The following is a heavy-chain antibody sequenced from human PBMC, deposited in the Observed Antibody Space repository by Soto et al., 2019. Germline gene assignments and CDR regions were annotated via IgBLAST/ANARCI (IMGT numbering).Heavy chain of an antibody. D-gene: IGHD2-8*02. CDR3: ARDKITGLFDY. Sequence: PSETLSLTCAVSGGSISNTNYWSWVRQPPGKGLEWIGEIYHSGSTDYNPSLKSRVTISVDTSKNQFSLTLTSVTAADTAVYYCARDKITGLFDYWGQGTLVTVSS. CDR2: IYHSGST. CDR1: GGSISNTNY. J-gene: IGHJ4*02. V-gene: IGHV4-4*02.